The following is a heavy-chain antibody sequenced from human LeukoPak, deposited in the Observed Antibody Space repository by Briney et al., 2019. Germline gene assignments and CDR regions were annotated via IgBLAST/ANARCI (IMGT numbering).Heavy chain of an antibody. CDR2: SRNKAKSYTT. Sequence: GGSLRLSCAVSGFTFSDHFLDWVRQAPGKGLEWVGRSRNKAKSYTTEYAASVKGRFTISRDGSKNSLYLQMNSLKTEDTAVYYCVRVGSVAGSDYLDYWGQGTLVTVSS. D-gene: IGHD6-19*01. V-gene: IGHV3-72*01. CDR3: VRVGSVAGSDYLDY. CDR1: GFTFSDHF. J-gene: IGHJ4*02.